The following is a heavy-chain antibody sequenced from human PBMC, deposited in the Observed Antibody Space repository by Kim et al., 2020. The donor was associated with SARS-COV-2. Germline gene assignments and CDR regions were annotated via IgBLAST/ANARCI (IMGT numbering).Heavy chain of an antibody. D-gene: IGHD2-21*01. J-gene: IGHJ4*02. Sequence: YADSVKGRFTISRDNAKNSLYLQMNSLRAEDTAVYYCARASTIAYLKFDYWGQGTLVTVSS. CDR3: ARASTIAYLKFDY. V-gene: IGHV3-21*01.